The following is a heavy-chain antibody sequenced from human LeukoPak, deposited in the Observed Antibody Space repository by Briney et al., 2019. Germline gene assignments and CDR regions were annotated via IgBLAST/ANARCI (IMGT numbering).Heavy chain of an antibody. CDR1: GFTFSTYD. D-gene: IGHD5-12*01. Sequence: GGSLRLSCAASGFTFSTYDMHWVRQAPGEGLEWVSTIGKGGDTYYPGSVKGRFTVSRENAKNSLYLQMNSLRAEDTAVYYRARARSGYEGDYFDYWGQGTLVTVSS. CDR2: IGKGGDT. J-gene: IGHJ4*02. CDR3: ARARSGYEGDYFDY. V-gene: IGHV3-13*04.